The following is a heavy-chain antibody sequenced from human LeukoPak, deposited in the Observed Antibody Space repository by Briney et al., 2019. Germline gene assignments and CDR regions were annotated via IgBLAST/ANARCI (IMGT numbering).Heavy chain of an antibody. D-gene: IGHD5-18*01. V-gene: IGHV1-46*01. CDR3: ARDGLGYSYAILNWFDP. CDR1: GYTFTSYY. J-gene: IGHJ5*02. Sequence: ASVKVSCKASGYTFTSYYMHWVRQAPGQGLEWMGIINPSGGSTSYAQKFQGRVTMTRDMSTSTVYMELSSLRSEDTAVYYCARDGLGYSYAILNWFDPWGQGTLVTVSS. CDR2: INPSGGST.